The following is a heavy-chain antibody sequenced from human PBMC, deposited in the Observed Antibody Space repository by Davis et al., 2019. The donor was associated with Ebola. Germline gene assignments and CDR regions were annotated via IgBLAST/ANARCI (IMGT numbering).Heavy chain of an antibody. CDR1: GYTFTGYY. D-gene: IGHD3-3*01. V-gene: IGHV1-2*02. CDR3: AREYYDFWSGYYYFDY. Sequence: ASVKVSCKASGYTFTGYYMHWVRQAPGQGLEWMGWINPNSGGTNYAQKFQGRVTMTRDTSISTAYVELSRLRSDDTAVYYCAREYYDFWSGYYYFDYWGQGTLVTVSS. CDR2: INPNSGGT. J-gene: IGHJ4*02.